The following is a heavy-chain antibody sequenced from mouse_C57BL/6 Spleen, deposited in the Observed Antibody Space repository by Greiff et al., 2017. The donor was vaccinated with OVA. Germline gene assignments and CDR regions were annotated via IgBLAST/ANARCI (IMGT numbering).Heavy chain of an antibody. CDR3: ARYHYYGSSIFDY. V-gene: IGHV1-53*01. D-gene: IGHD1-1*01. Sequence: QVQLQQPGTELVKPGASVKLSCKASGYTFTSYWMHWVKQRPGQGLEWIGNINPSNGGTKYNEKFKSKATLTVDKSYCTASMQLSSLISEDSAIYYCARYHYYGSSIFDYWGQGTTLTVSS. J-gene: IGHJ2*01. CDR1: GYTFTSYW. CDR2: INPSNGGT.